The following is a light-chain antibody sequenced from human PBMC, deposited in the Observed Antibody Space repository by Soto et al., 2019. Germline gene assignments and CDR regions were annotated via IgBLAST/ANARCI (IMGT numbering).Light chain of an antibody. J-gene: IGKJ3*01. Sequence: DIQLTQSPSFLSASVGDRVTITCRASQGISSYLAWYQQKPGKAPKLLIYAASTLQSGVPSRFSGSGSGTEFPLTIYSLQPEDFATYYCQQLNSYPRTFGPGTKLDIK. CDR2: AAS. CDR1: QGISSY. CDR3: QQLNSYPRT. V-gene: IGKV1-9*01.